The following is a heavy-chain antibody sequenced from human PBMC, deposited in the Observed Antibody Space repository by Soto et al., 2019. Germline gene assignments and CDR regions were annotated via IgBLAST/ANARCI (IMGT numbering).Heavy chain of an antibody. CDR2: LIPIFGTA. D-gene: IGHD3-10*01. V-gene: IGHV1-69*01. Sequence: QVQLVQSGAEVKKPGSSVKVSCKASGGTFSSYAISWVRQAPGQGLEWMGGLIPIFGTANYAQKFQGRVTITADESTSTAYMELSSLRSEDTAVYYCARRPRYYGSGSDKNWFDPRGQGTLVTVSS. CDR3: ARRPRYYGSGSDKNWFDP. CDR1: GGTFSSYA. J-gene: IGHJ5*02.